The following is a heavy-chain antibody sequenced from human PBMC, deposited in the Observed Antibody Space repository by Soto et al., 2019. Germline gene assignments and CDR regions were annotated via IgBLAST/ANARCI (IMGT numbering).Heavy chain of an antibody. D-gene: IGHD3-3*01. Sequence: SETLSLTCTVSGGSISSGGYYWSWIRQHPGKGLEWIGYIYYSGSTNYNPSLKSRVTISVDTSENQISLKLNSVTAADTAVYYCARVRATFFDFDYWGQGTLVTVSS. V-gene: IGHV4-61*08. J-gene: IGHJ4*02. CDR3: ARVRATFFDFDY. CDR1: GGSISSGGYY. CDR2: IYYSGST.